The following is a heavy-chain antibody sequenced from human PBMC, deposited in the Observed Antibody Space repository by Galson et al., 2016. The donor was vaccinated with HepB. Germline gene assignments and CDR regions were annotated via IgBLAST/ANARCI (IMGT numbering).Heavy chain of an antibody. D-gene: IGHD2-15*01. Sequence: SVKVSCKASGGTFSSYAIGWVRQAPGQGLEWMGGIIPIFGTANHAQKFQGRVTITADESTNTAYMELSSLRSEDTAVYYCARTGYCRGGRCYSLYQHWGQGTLVTVSS. J-gene: IGHJ1*01. CDR1: GGTFSSYA. CDR2: IIPIFGTA. CDR3: ARTGYCRGGRCYSLYQH. V-gene: IGHV1-69*13.